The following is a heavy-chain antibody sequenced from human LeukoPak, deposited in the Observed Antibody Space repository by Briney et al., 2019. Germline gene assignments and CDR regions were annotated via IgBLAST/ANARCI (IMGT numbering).Heavy chain of an antibody. V-gene: IGHV4-39*01. D-gene: IGHD1-1*01. CDR1: GDSISSSSYY. CDR2: FYYSGST. J-gene: IGHJ4*02. Sequence: SETLSLTCTVSGDSISSSSYYWGWIRQPPGKGLEWIVSFYYSGSTYYNPSLKSRVTISLDTSKNQFSLKLSSVTAADTAVYYCARRPGTTGTTGSFDYWGQGTLVTVSS. CDR3: ARRPGTTGTTGSFDY.